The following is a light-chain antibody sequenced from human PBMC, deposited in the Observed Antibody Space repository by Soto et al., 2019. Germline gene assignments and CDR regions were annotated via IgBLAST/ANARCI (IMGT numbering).Light chain of an antibody. V-gene: IGLV2-14*01. Sequence: LTQPASVSGSPGQSITISCTGTSSDVGGYNYVPWYQQHPGKAPKLMIYEVSNRPSGVSNRFSGSKSGNTASLTISGLQAEDEADYYCSSYTSSSSYVFGTGTKVTVL. CDR2: EVS. J-gene: IGLJ1*01. CDR1: SSDVGGYNY. CDR3: SSYTSSSSYV.